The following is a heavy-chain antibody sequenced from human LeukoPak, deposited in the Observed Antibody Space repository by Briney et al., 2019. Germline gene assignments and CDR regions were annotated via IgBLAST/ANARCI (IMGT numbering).Heavy chain of an antibody. D-gene: IGHD5-24*01. CDR3: ARVQRWLQWDDAFDI. Sequence: ASVKVSCKASGYTFTSYAMNWVRQAPGQGLEWMGWINTNTGNPTYAQGFTGRFVFSLDTSVSTAYLQISSLKAEDTAVYYCARVQRWLQWDDAFDIWGQGTMVTVSS. V-gene: IGHV7-4-1*02. CDR1: GYTFTSYA. CDR2: INTNTGNP. J-gene: IGHJ3*02.